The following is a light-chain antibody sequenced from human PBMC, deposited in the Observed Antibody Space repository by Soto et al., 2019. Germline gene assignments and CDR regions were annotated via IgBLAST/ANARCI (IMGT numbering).Light chain of an antibody. J-gene: IGKJ1*01. CDR3: QHYNSYSEA. CDR2: AAS. Sequence: IQMTQSPSSLSTSVGDRVTITCRASQGISFDVAWYQQKPGKAPKLLIYAASSLQSGVPSRFSGSGSGTEFTLTISSLQPDDFATYYCQHYNSYSEAFGQGTKVELK. V-gene: IGKV1-17*01. CDR1: QGISFD.